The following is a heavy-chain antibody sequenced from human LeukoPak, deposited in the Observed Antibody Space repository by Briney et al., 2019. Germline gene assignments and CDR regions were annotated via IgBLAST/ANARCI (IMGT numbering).Heavy chain of an antibody. J-gene: IGHJ4*02. CDR2: IYHSGST. CDR1: GGSISSSNW. D-gene: IGHD3-10*01. Sequence: PSETLSLTCAVSGGSISSSNWWSWVRQPPGKGLEWIGEIYHSGSTNYNPSLKSRVTISVDKSKNQFSLKLSSVTAADTAVYYCASRRITMVRGVIATPIDYWGQGTLVTVSS. V-gene: IGHV4-4*02. CDR3: ASRRITMVRGVIATPIDY.